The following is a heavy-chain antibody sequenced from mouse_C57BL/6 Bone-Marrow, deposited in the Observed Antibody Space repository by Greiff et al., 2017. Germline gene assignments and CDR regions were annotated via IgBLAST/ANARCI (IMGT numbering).Heavy chain of an antibody. V-gene: IGHV1-59*01. CDR3: ARSYTWFAY. J-gene: IGHJ3*01. CDR2: IDPSDSYT. Sequence: VQLQQPGAELVRPGTSVKLSCKASGYTFTSYWMHWVKQRPGQGLEWIGVIDPSDSYTNYNQKFKGKATLTVDTASSTAYMQLSSLTSEDSAVYYCARSYTWFAYWGQGTLVTVSA. CDR1: GYTFTSYW.